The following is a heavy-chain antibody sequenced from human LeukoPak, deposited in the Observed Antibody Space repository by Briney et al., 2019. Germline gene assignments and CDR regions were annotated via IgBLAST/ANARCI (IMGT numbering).Heavy chain of an antibody. Sequence: EGSLRLSCAASGFTFSSYAMSWVRQAPGKGLEWVSAISGSGGSTYYADSVKGRFTISRDNSENTLYLQMNSLRAEDTAVYYCAKGQWGTGIMDAFDIWGQGTMVTVSS. CDR2: ISGSGGST. J-gene: IGHJ3*02. CDR1: GFTFSSYA. CDR3: AKGQWGTGIMDAFDI. V-gene: IGHV3-23*01. D-gene: IGHD3-16*01.